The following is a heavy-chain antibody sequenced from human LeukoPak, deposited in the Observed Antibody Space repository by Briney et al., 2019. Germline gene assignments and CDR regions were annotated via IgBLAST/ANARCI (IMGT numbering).Heavy chain of an antibody. CDR3: ARGRARGYSTVGWFDP. Sequence: SETLSLTCAVYGGSFSDYYWSWIRQPPGKGLEWIGEINHSGSTNYNPSLKSRVTISVDTSKNQFSLKLSSVPAADTAVYYCARGRARGYSTVGWFDPWGQGTLVTVSS. V-gene: IGHV4-34*01. J-gene: IGHJ5*02. D-gene: IGHD6-13*01. CDR1: GGSFSDYY. CDR2: INHSGST.